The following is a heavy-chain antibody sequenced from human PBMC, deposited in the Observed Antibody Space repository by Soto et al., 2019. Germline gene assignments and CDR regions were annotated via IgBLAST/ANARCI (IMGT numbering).Heavy chain of an antibody. Sequence: EVQLLESGGGLGQHGGSLRLSCAASGFTFSSHVMSWVRQAPGKGLEWVSGISTGGGSTDYADSVKGRFTISRDNSKNTLHLQMKSLRAEDTAVYYCARSREIIASAGSFDYWGQGTLATVSS. J-gene: IGHJ4*02. CDR2: ISTGGGST. CDR1: GFTFSSHV. CDR3: ARSREIIASAGSFDY. D-gene: IGHD6-25*01. V-gene: IGHV3-23*01.